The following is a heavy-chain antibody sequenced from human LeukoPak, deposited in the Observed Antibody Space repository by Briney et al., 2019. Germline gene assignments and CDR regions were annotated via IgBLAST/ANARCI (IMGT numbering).Heavy chain of an antibody. CDR1: GYSFTSYW. V-gene: IGHV5-51*01. D-gene: IGHD4-17*01. J-gene: IGHJ3*02. Sequence: PGESLKISCKGSGYSFTSYWIGWVRQMPGKGLEWMGIIYPGDSDTRYSPSFQGQVTISADKSISTAYLQWSSLKASDTAMYYCARHNDYGDYSDAFDIWGQGTMVTVSS. CDR2: IYPGDSDT. CDR3: ARHNDYGDYSDAFDI.